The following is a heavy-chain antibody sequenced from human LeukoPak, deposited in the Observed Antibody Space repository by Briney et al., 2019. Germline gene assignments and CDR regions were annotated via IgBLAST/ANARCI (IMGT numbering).Heavy chain of an antibody. J-gene: IGHJ6*02. V-gene: IGHV4-59*08. CDR2: IYYSGST. CDR3: ARLVGATHFGDYYGMDV. D-gene: IGHD1-26*01. Sequence: SETLSLTCTVSGGSISSYYWSWIRQPPGKGLEWIGYIYYSGSTNYNPSLKSRATISVDTSRNQFSLKLSSVTAADTAVYYCARLVGATHFGDYYGMDVWGQGTTVTVSS. CDR1: GGSISSYY.